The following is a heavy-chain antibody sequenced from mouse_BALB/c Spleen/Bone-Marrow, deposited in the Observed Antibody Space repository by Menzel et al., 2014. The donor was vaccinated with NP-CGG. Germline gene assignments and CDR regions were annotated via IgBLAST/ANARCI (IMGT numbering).Heavy chain of an antibody. CDR3: ARDMITTRAMDY. V-gene: IGHV1-63*02. CDR2: IYPGGGYT. CDR1: GYTSTNYW. D-gene: IGHD2-4*01. J-gene: IGHJ4*01. Sequence: QVQLKQSGAELVRPGTSVKISCKASGYTSTNYWLGWVKQRPGHGLEWIGDIYPGGGYTDYNEKFKGKATLTADTSSSTAYMQLSSLTSEDSAVYFCARDMITTRAMDYWGQGTSVTVSS.